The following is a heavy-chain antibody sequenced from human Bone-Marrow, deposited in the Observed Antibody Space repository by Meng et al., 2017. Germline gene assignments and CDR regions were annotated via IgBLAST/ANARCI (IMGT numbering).Heavy chain of an antibody. J-gene: IGHJ6*02. CDR1: GYTFTSYD. D-gene: IGHD5-18*01. CDR3: ARSTMGYSYGYYYYYGMDV. CDR2: IIPIFGTA. Sequence: SVKVSCKASGYTFTSYDINWVRQAPGQGLEWMGGIIPIFGTANYAQKFQGRVTITADESTSTAYMELSSLRSEDTAVYYCARSTMGYSYGYYYYYGMDVWGQGTTVTVSS. V-gene: IGHV1-69*13.